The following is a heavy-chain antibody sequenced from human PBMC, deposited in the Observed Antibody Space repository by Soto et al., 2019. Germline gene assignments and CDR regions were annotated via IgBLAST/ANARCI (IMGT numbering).Heavy chain of an antibody. CDR1: GFTFSGYW. Sequence: PGGSLSLSCAASGFTFSGYWISWVRQVPGKGLEWVANINQEGSEKYYVDSVKGRFTISRDNAKNSLYLQMSSLGAEDTAAYYCARELVVGPAEYFHHWGQGTLVTVSS. CDR2: INQEGSEK. CDR3: ARELVVGPAEYFHH. V-gene: IGHV3-7*01. J-gene: IGHJ1*01. D-gene: IGHD3-22*01.